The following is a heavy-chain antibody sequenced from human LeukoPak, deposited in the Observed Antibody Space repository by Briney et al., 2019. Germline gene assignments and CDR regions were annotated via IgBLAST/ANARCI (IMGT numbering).Heavy chain of an antibody. CDR2: MNPNSGNT. J-gene: IGHJ4*02. CDR3: ARGLLIVGATGEDY. V-gene: IGHV1-8*01. Sequence: ASVKVSCKASGYTFTGYDINWVRQATGQGLEWMGWMNPNSGNTGYAQKFQGRVTMTRNTSISTAYMELSSLRSEDTAVYYCARGLLIVGATGEDYWGQGTLVTVSS. D-gene: IGHD1-26*01. CDR1: GYTFTGYD.